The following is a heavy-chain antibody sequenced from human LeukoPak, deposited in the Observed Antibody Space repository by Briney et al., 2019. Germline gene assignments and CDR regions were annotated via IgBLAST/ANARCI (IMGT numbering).Heavy chain of an antibody. J-gene: IGHJ4*02. D-gene: IGHD4-17*01. CDR2: ISAYNGNT. CDR3: ARDLIGGDQFFDY. V-gene: IGHV1-18*01. CDR1: GYTFTSYA. Sequence: ASVKVSCKASGYTFTSYAMNWVRQAPGQGLEWMGWISAYNGNTNYAQKLQGRVTMTTDTSTSTAYMELRSLRSDDTAVYYCARDLIGGDQFFDYWGQGTLVTVSS.